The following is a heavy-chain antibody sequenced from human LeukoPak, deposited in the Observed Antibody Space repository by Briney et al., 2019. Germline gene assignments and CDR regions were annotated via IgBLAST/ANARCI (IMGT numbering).Heavy chain of an antibody. CDR3: ARVDGDGYNIPDY. V-gene: IGHV4-39*01. CDR1: GGSISSSGYY. Sequence: PSETLSLTCTVSGGSISSSGYYWGWIRQPPGKGLEWIATINYSGSTYYNPSLKSRVTISVDTSKNQFSLKLSSVTAADTAVYYCARVDGDGYNIPDYWGQGTLVTVSS. J-gene: IGHJ4*02. D-gene: IGHD5-24*01. CDR2: INYSGST.